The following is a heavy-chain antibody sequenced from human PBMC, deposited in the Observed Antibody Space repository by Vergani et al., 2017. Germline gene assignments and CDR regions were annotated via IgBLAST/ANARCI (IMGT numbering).Heavy chain of an antibody. Sequence: QVRLEESGPGLVKPSETLSLTCSVSGYSICSGFYWAWIRQSPGEGLQWLTSIHNRGKTYHNPSLKSRVSVSLDTSKNRFSLNLTSVAATDTAGYYGARSQGDYWYFDLWGPGSLVTVSS. CDR1: GYSICSGFY. CDR2: IHNRGKT. CDR3: ARSQGDYWYFDL. V-gene: IGHV4-38-2*01. D-gene: IGHD2-21*01. J-gene: IGHJ2*01.